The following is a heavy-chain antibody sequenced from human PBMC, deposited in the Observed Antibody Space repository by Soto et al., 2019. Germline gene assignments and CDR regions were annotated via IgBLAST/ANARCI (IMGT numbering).Heavy chain of an antibody. Sequence: GGSLRLSCAASGFTFSSYGMLWVRQAPGKGLEWVAVISYDGSNKYYADSVKGRFTISRDNSKNTLYLQMNSLRAEDTAVYYCAKDSHYYGSGSYYYAFDYWGQGTLVTVSS. V-gene: IGHV3-30*18. D-gene: IGHD3-10*01. J-gene: IGHJ4*02. CDR2: ISYDGSNK. CDR3: AKDSHYYGSGSYYYAFDY. CDR1: GFTFSSYG.